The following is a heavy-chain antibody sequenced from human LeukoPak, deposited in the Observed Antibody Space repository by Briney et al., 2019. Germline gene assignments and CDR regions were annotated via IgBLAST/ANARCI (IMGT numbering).Heavy chain of an antibody. CDR3: ARVEGGWDSSGYYFEYFLH. J-gene: IGHJ1*01. CDR2: INPNSGGT. CDR1: GYTFTGYY. Sequence: ASVKVSCKASGYTFTGYYMHWVRPAPGQGLEWMGWINPNSGGTNYAQKFQGRVTMTRDTSISTAYMELSRLRSDDTAVYYCARVEGGWDSSGYYFEYFLHWGQGTLVTVSS. V-gene: IGHV1-2*02. D-gene: IGHD3-22*01.